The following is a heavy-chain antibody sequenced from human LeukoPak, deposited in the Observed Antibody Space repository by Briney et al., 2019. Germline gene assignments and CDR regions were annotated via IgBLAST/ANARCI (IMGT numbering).Heavy chain of an antibody. Sequence: GGSLRLSCAGSGFTFSNAWMSWVRQAPGKGLEWVGRIKSKTDGETTDYGAPVKGRFTISRDDSTNTLYLQMNSLKNEDTAVYYCTTDRVYSSGWSWGQGTLVTVSS. D-gene: IGHD6-19*01. CDR2: IKSKTDGETT. CDR1: GFTFSNAW. V-gene: IGHV3-15*01. CDR3: TTDRVYSSGWS. J-gene: IGHJ5*02.